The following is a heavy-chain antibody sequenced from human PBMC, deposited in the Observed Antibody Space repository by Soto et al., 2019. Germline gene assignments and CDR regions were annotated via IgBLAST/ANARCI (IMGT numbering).Heavy chain of an antibody. J-gene: IGHJ4*02. CDR3: ARDDDSSGPAHY. Sequence: QVQLVQSGAEVKKPGSSVKVSCKASGGTFSSYTISWVRQAPGQGLEWMGRIIPILGIANYAQKFQGRVTITADKSTSTAYMELSSLRSEDTDVYYCARDDDSSGPAHYWGQGTLVTVSS. D-gene: IGHD3-22*01. CDR1: GGTFSSYT. CDR2: IIPILGIA. V-gene: IGHV1-69*08.